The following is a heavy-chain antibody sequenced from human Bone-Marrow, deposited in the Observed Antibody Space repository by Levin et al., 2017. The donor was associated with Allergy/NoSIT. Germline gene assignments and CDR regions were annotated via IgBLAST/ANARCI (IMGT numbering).Heavy chain of an antibody. Sequence: SVKVSCKASGGTFSSYAISWVRQAPGQGLEWMGGIIPIFGTANYAQKFQGRVTITADESTSTAYMELSSLRSEDTAVYYCARGIRGEYYFDYWGQGTLVTVSS. CDR3: ARGIRGEYYFDY. CDR1: GGTFSSYA. V-gene: IGHV1-69*13. CDR2: IIPIFGTA. D-gene: IGHD3-16*01. J-gene: IGHJ4*02.